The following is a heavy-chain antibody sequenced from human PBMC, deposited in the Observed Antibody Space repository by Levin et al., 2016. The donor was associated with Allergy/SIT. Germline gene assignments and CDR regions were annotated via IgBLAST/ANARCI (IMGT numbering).Heavy chain of an antibody. D-gene: IGHD3-10*01. CDR1: GDSISGSSFY. V-gene: IGHV4-39*01. Sequence: SETLSLTCAVSGDSISGSSFYWGWVRQPPGKGPEWIASVYYSGSTYSNPSFKSRVTMSVDTSKDQFTLNLSSVTAADTAVYYCARQDWVVGGSNYGYSFDPWGQGTLVTVSS. CDR3: ARQDWVVGGSNYGYSFDP. J-gene: IGHJ5*02. CDR2: VYYSGST.